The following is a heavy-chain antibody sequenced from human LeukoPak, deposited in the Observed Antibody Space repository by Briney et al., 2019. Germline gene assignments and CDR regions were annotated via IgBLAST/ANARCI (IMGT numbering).Heavy chain of an antibody. V-gene: IGHV4-39*01. CDR3: ARWPRWGSPDY. D-gene: IGHD7-27*01. J-gene: IGHJ4*02. Sequence: PSETLSLTCTVSGGSISSSSYYWGWIRQPPGKGLEWIGSIYYGGSTYYNPSLKSRVTISVDTSKNQFSLKLSSVTAADTAVYYRARWPRWGSPDYWGQGTLVTVSS. CDR2: IYYGGST. CDR1: GGSISSSSYY.